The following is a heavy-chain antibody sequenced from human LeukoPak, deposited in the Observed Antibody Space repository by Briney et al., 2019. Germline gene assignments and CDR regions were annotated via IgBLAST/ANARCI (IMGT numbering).Heavy chain of an antibody. CDR1: GYTFTSYG. Sequence: VASVKVSCKASGYTFTSYGISWVRQAPGQGLEWMGWISAYNGNTNYAQKLQGRVTMTTDTSTSTAYMELRSLRSDDTAVYYCARGLGPRSPTYDILTGTIIDYWGQGTLVTVSS. D-gene: IGHD3-9*01. CDR3: ARGLGPRSPTYDILTGTIIDY. V-gene: IGHV1-18*01. CDR2: ISAYNGNT. J-gene: IGHJ4*02.